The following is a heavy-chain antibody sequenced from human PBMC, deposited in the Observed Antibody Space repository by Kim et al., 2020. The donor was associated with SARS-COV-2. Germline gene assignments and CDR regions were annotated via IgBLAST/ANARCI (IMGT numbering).Heavy chain of an antibody. CDR2: IYPGDSDT. Sequence: GESLKISCKGSGYSFTSYWIGWVRQMPGKGLEWMGIIYPGDSDTRYSPSFQGQVTISADKSISTAYLQWSSLKASDTAMYYCARQPHTAMVDAYYYYYGMDVWGQGTTVTVSS. V-gene: IGHV5-51*01. J-gene: IGHJ6*02. D-gene: IGHD5-18*01. CDR3: ARQPHTAMVDAYYYYYGMDV. CDR1: GYSFTSYW.